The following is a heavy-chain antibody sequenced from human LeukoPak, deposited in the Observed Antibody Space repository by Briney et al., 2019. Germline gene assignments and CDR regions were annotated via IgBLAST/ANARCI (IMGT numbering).Heavy chain of an antibody. V-gene: IGHV1-58*01. D-gene: IGHD3-22*01. CDR3: ARDQSYYYDSSGYYDGGPFDY. Sequence: SVKVSCKASGFTFTSSAVQWVRQARGQRLEWIGWIVVGSGNTNYAQKFQERVTITRDMSTSTAYMELSSLRSEDTAVYYCARDQSYYYDSSGYYDGGPFDYWGQGTLVTVSS. CDR1: GFTFTSSA. CDR2: IVVGSGNT. J-gene: IGHJ4*02.